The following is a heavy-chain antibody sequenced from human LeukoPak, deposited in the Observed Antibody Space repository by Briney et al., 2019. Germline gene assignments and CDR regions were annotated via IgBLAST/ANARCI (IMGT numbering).Heavy chain of an antibody. CDR2: IIPIFGTA. CDR3: ARGGQQLVHFNWFDP. D-gene: IGHD6-13*01. J-gene: IGHJ5*02. Sequence: SVKVSCKASGYTFTSYYMHWVRQAPGQGLEWMGRIIPIFGTANYAQKFQGRVTITTDESTSTAYMELSSLRSEDTAVYYCARGGQQLVHFNWFDPWGQGTLVTVSS. V-gene: IGHV1-69*05. CDR1: GYTFTSYY.